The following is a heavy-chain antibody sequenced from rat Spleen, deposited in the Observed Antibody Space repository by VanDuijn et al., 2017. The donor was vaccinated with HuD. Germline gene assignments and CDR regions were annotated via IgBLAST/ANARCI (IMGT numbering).Heavy chain of an antibody. Sequence: EVQLVETGGGSVQPGRSLKLSCVASGFTFSSYWMYWIRQAPGKGLEWVASITYDGSSNYYRDSVKGRFTISRDNAKSTLYLQMGSLRSEDTATYYCLPRGYNPLFVYWGQGVMVTVSS. V-gene: IGHV5-58*01. CDR3: LPRGYNPLFVY. CDR2: ITYDGSSN. J-gene: IGHJ2*01. D-gene: IGHD1-11*01. CDR1: GFTFSSYW.